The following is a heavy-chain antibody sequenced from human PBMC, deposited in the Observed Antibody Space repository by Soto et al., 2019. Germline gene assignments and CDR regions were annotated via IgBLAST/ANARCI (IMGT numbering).Heavy chain of an antibody. CDR1: GGSISSGGYS. CDR3: ARGYGDYYYYYYGMDV. Sequence: ASETLSLTCAVSGGSISSGGYSWSWIRQPPGKGLDWIGYIYHSGSTYYNPSLKSRVTISVDRSKNQFSLKLSSVTAADTAVYYCARGYGDYYYYYYGMDVWGQGTTVTVSS. V-gene: IGHV4-30-2*01. D-gene: IGHD4-17*01. J-gene: IGHJ6*02. CDR2: IYHSGST.